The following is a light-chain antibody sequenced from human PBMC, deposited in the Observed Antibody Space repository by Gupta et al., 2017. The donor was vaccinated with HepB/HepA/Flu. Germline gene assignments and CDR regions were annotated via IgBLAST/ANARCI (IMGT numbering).Light chain of an antibody. CDR2: WAS. Sequence: DIVMTQSPDSLAVSLGERATINCKSSESVLYSSNNKNYLAWYQQKPGRPPKLLIYWASTRDSGVPDRFSGSGSGTDFTLTISSLQAEDVAVYYCQQYYTTPFTFGPGTKVDIK. V-gene: IGKV4-1*01. CDR3: QQYYTTPFT. J-gene: IGKJ3*01. CDR1: ESVLYSSNNKNY.